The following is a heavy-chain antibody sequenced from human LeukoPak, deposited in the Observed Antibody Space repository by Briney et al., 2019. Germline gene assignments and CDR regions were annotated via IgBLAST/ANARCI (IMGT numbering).Heavy chain of an antibody. CDR3: ARASYSSGWYGTPNFDY. D-gene: IGHD6-19*01. CDR2: ISSDGSDN. CDR1: GFTFSTYA. J-gene: IGHJ4*02. V-gene: IGHV3-30*04. Sequence: GMSLRLSCAASGFTFSTYAMHWVRQAPGEGLKWVAVISSDGSDNYYADSVKGRFTISRDNSKNTLYLQMNSLRAEDTAVYYCARASYSSGWYGTPNFDYWGQGTLVTVSS.